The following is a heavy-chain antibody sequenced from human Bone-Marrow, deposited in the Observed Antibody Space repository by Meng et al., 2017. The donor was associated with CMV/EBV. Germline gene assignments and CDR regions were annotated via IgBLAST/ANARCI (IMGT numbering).Heavy chain of an antibody. V-gene: IGHV1-69*05. J-gene: IGHJ3*02. Sequence: SVKVSCKASGGTFSSYAISWVRQAPGQGLEWMGGIIPIFGTANYAQKFQGRVTITTDESTSTAYMELSRLRSDDTAVYYCARDNGGWFGELGAFDIWGQGTMVTVSS. CDR2: IIPIFGTA. CDR3: ARDNGGWFGELGAFDI. D-gene: IGHD3-10*01. CDR1: GGTFSSYA.